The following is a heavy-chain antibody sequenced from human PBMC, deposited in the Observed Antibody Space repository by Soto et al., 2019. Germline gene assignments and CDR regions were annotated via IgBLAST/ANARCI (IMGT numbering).Heavy chain of an antibody. CDR3: ARTLYGDNVDY. Sequence: GASVKVSCKASGYTFTSYDINWVRQATGLGLEWMGWMNPNSGNTGYAQKLKGRVTMTRNTSISTAYMELSSLRSEDTAVYYCARTLYGDNVDYWGQGTLVTVSS. CDR2: MNPNSGNT. D-gene: IGHD4-17*01. V-gene: IGHV1-8*01. CDR1: GYTFTSYD. J-gene: IGHJ4*02.